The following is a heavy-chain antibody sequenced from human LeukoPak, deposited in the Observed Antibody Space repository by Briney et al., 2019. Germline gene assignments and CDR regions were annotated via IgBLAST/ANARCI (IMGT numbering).Heavy chain of an antibody. CDR2: IYYSGST. J-gene: IGHJ4*02. CDR1: GGSISSYY. CDR3: ASLRRGYSGYVEYYFDY. D-gene: IGHD5-12*01. V-gene: IGHV4-59*08. Sequence: SETLSLTCTVSGGSISSYYWSWIRQPPGKGLEWIGYIYYSGSTNYNPSLKSRVTISVDTSKNQFSLKLSSVTAADTAVYYCASLRRGYSGYVEYYFDYWGQGTLVTVSS.